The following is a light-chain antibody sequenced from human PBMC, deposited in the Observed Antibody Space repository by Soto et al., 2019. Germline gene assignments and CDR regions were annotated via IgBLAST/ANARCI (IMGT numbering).Light chain of an antibody. CDR2: ANS. V-gene: IGLV1-40*01. J-gene: IGLJ2*01. Sequence: QSVLTQPPSVSGAPGQRVTISCIGSSSNTGAGYDVHWYQQLPGTTPKLLIYANSIRTSGVPDRFSGSKSGTSASLAITGLQAEDEADYYCQFYDISLSAVVFGGGTKLTVL. CDR1: SSNTGAGYD. CDR3: QFYDISLSAVV.